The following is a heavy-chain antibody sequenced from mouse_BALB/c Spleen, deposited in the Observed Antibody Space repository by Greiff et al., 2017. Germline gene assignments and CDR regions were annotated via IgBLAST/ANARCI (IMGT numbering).Heavy chain of an antibody. CDR3: ARRYYGSSAFDY. D-gene: IGHD1-1*01. CDR1: GFTFSSYA. V-gene: IGHV5-6-5*01. CDR2: ISSGGST. J-gene: IGHJ2*01. Sequence: EVQVVESGGGLVKPGGSLKLSCAASGFTFSSYAMSWVRQTPEKRLEWVASISSGGSTYYPDSVKGRFTISRDNARNILYLQMSSLRSEDTAMYYCARRYYGSSAFDYWGQGTTLTVSS.